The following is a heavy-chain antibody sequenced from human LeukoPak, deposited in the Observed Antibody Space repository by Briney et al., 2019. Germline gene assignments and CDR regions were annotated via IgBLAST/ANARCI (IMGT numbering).Heavy chain of an antibody. CDR1: GYTFTGYY. CDR3: ARGLGSCSSTSCYVGGDFDY. CDR2: INPNHGDT. D-gene: IGHD2-2*01. J-gene: IGHJ4*02. V-gene: IGHV1-2*02. Sequence: VASVKVSCKASGYTFTGYYMHWVRQAPGQGLEWMGWINPNHGDTNYAQKFQDRVSMTRDTSISTAYMHLSRLRSADTAVYYCARGLGSCSSTSCYVGGDFDYWGQGTLVTVSS.